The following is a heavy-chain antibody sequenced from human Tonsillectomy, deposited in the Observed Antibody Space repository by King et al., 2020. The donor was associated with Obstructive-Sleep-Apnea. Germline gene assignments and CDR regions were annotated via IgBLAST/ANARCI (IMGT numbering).Heavy chain of an antibody. CDR3: AKDRSDSGSYPYYFDY. D-gene: IGHD1-26*01. Sequence: VQLVESGGGVVQPGRSLRLSCAASGFTFSSYGIHWVRQAPGKGLEWVAVISYDGTKKYYADSVKGRFTISRDNSKNPLYLQKNSLRAEDTAVYYCAKDRSDSGSYPYYFDYWGQGTLVTVSS. CDR1: GFTFSSYG. V-gene: IGHV3-30*18. CDR2: ISYDGTKK. J-gene: IGHJ4*02.